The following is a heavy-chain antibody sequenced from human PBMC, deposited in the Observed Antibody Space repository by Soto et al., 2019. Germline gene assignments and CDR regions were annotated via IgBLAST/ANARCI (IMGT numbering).Heavy chain of an antibody. V-gene: IGHV4-31*03. D-gene: IGHD3-10*01. CDR1: GCSISSGGYY. CDR2: IYFNENT. CDR3: ARQITMVRGIDF. J-gene: IGHJ4*02. Sequence: QVQLLESGPGLVKASQTLSLTCSISGCSISSGGYYWSWVRQRPGKGLEWIGYIYFNENTYYNPSLKTRVTISAGTSKRQFSLRLSSVTAADAAVYYCARQITMVRGIDFWGPGISVSVSS.